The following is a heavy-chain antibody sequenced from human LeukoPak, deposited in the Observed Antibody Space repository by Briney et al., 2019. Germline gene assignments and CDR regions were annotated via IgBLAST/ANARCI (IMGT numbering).Heavy chain of an antibody. J-gene: IGHJ4*02. CDR2: IIPIFGTA. CDR1: GYTFTSYA. V-gene: IGHV1-69*13. CDR3: ARGAPLGFSDY. Sequence: SVKVSCKASGYTFTSYAIIWVRQAPGQGLEWMGGIIPIFGTANYAQKFQGRVTITADESTSTAYMELSSLRSEDTAVYYCARGAPLGFSDYWGQGTLVTVSS. D-gene: IGHD7-27*01.